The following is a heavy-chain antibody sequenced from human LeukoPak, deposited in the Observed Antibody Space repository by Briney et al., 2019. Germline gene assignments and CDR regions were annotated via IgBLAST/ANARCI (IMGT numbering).Heavy chain of an antibody. D-gene: IGHD3-10*01. CDR2: ISGSGGST. Sequence: GGSLRLSCVASGFTFSSYAMSWVRQAPGKGLEWVSGISGSGGSTYYADSVKGRFTISRDNSKNMLYLQMNSLRAEDTALYYCAKDLEAYYYADIDYWGQGTLVTVSS. CDR1: GFTFSSYA. J-gene: IGHJ4*02. CDR3: AKDLEAYYYADIDY. V-gene: IGHV3-23*01.